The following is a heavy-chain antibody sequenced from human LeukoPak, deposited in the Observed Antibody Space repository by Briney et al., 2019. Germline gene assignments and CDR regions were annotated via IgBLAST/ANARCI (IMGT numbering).Heavy chain of an antibody. J-gene: IGHJ2*01. CDR2: INPNSGGT. CDR3: ARDPPEAVRGVIFPYWYCDL. V-gene: IGHV1-2*02. Sequence: ASVKVSCKASGYSFTGYYMHWVRQAPGQGLEWMGWINPNSGGTNYAQKFQGRVTMTRDTSISTAYMELSGLRSDDTAVYYCARDPPEAVRGVIFPYWYCDLWGRGTLVTVSS. CDR1: GYSFTGYY. D-gene: IGHD3-10*01.